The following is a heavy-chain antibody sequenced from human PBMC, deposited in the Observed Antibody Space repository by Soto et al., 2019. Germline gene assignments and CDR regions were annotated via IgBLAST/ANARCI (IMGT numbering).Heavy chain of an antibody. J-gene: IGHJ4*02. V-gene: IGHV5-51*01. Sequence: PGESLKISCKGSGYSFTSYWIGWVRQMPGEGLEWMGITYPGDSDTGYSPSFQGQVTISADKSISTAYLQWSSLKASDTAMYYCARRRNSSGWNYFDYWGQGTLVTVSS. D-gene: IGHD6-19*01. CDR2: TYPGDSDT. CDR3: ARRRNSSGWNYFDY. CDR1: GYSFTSYW.